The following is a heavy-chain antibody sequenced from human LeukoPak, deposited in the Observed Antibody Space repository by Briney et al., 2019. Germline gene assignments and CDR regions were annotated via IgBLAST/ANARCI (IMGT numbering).Heavy chain of an antibody. D-gene: IGHD5-12*01. CDR2: ISSSSSYI. Sequence: GGSLRLSCAASGFTFSSYSMNWVRQAPGKELEWASSISSSSSYIFYADSVKGRFTISRDNAKNSLYLQVNSLRAEDTAIYYCARDLVGSITMDVWGKGTTVTVSS. V-gene: IGHV3-21*01. CDR3: ARDLVGSITMDV. J-gene: IGHJ6*03. CDR1: GFTFSSYS.